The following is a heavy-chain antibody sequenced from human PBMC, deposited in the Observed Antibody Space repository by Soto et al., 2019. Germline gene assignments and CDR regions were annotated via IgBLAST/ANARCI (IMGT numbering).Heavy chain of an antibody. J-gene: IGHJ4*02. CDR2: ISGSGGST. V-gene: IGHV3-23*01. CDR1: GSTFSSYA. D-gene: IGHD1-26*01. CDR3: ARRGSGSYYDY. Sequence: EAQLLESGGGLVQPGGSLRLSCAASGSTFSSYAMRWVRQAPGKGLEWVSAISGSGGSTYYADSVKGRFTISRDNSKNTLYLQMNSLRAEDTAVYYCARRGSGSYYDYWGQGTLVTVSS.